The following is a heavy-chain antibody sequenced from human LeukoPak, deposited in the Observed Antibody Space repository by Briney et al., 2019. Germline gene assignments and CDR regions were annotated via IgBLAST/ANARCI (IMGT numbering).Heavy chain of an antibody. CDR2: IYYSGST. V-gene: IGHV4-59*01. D-gene: IGHD6-13*01. Sequence: SETLSLTCTVSGGSISSYYWSWIRQPPGKGLEWIGYIYYSGSTNYNPSLKSRVTISVDTSKNQFSLKLSSVTAADTAVYYCARDSDSSSWLFDYWGQGTLVTVSS. CDR1: GGSISSYY. J-gene: IGHJ4*02. CDR3: ARDSDSSSWLFDY.